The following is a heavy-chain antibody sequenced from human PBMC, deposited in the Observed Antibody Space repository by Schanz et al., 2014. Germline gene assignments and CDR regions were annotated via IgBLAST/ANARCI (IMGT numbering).Heavy chain of an antibody. Sequence: EVHLLDSGGGLVQPGGSLRLSCAASGFTFSSYAMSWVRQAPGKGLEWISFINTGSNYINYADSVKGRFTISRDNSKNTLYLQMNSLRAEDTAVYYCAKTLFPGGTQTFGNWGRGTLVTVAS. V-gene: IGHV3-23*03. CDR3: AKTLFPGGTQTFGN. CDR1: GFTFSSYA. D-gene: IGHD2-8*02. J-gene: IGHJ4*02. CDR2: INTGSNYI.